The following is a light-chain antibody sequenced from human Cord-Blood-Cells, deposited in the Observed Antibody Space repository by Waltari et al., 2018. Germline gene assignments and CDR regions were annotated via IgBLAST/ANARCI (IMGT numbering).Light chain of an antibody. CDR3: GTWDSSLSAYV. CDR1: SSNIGNKY. V-gene: IGLV1-51*01. CDR2: DNN. J-gene: IGLJ1*01. Sequence: QSVLTQPPSVSAAPGQKVTISCSGSSSNIGNKYVYWYQQLTGTAPKLLIYDNNKRPSGIPDRFSGSKSGTSATLGITGLQTGDEADYYCGTWDSSLSAYVFGTGTKVTVL.